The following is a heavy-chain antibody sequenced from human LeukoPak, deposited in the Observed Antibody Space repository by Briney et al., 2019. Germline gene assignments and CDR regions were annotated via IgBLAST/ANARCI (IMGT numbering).Heavy chain of an antibody. CDR3: ARQKYQRGPDVSYFDY. J-gene: IGHJ4*02. D-gene: IGHD2-8*01. Sequence: PGGSLRLSCAASGFTFSSYWMSWVRQAPGKGLEWVANIKKDGSEKYYVDSVKGRFTISRDNAKKSLYLQMNSLGAEDTAVYYCARQKYQRGPDVSYFDYWGQGTLVTVSS. CDR1: GFTFSSYW. V-gene: IGHV3-7*01. CDR2: IKKDGSEK.